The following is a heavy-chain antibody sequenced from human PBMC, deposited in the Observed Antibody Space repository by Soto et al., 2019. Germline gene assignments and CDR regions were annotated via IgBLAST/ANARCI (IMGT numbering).Heavy chain of an antibody. CDR2: ISYDGSNK. D-gene: IGHD3-22*01. Sequence: PGGSLRLSCAASGFTFSSYAMHWVRQAPGKGLEWVAVISYDGSNKYYADSVKGRFTISRDNSKNTLYLQMNSLRSDDTAVYYCARDGPVVVARYFDYWGQGTLVTVSS. CDR1: GFTFSSYA. CDR3: ARDGPVVVARYFDY. J-gene: IGHJ4*02. V-gene: IGHV3-30-3*01.